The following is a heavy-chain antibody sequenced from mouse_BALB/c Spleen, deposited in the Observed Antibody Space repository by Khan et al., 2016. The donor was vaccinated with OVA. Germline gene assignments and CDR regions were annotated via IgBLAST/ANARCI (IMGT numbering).Heavy chain of an antibody. CDR1: GFDFSRYW. J-gene: IGHJ2*01. CDR3: ARPTKEDYFDY. V-gene: IGHV4-1*02. CDR2: INPASSTI. Sequence: EVKLLESGGGLVQPGGSLKLSCAASGFDFSRYWMTWVRQAPGKGLEWIGGINPASSTINYTPSLKNTFIISRDNAENTLFLQISKVRSEDTALYYCARPTKEDYFDYWGQGITLTVSS.